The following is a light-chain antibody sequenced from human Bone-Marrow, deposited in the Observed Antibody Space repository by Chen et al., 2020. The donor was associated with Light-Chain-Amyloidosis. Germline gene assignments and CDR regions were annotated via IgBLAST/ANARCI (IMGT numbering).Light chain of an antibody. J-gene: IGKJ4*01. Sequence: VLTQSPGTVSLSPGERAILSCRASQSVKSSYIAWYQQKPGQAPRLLIYGASTRATGLPDRFSGRESGTDFTLTISGLEPEDFAVYYCQHYGSSVVFGGGTKVEIK. CDR1: QSVKSSY. CDR3: QHYGSSVV. CDR2: GAS. V-gene: IGKV3-20*01.